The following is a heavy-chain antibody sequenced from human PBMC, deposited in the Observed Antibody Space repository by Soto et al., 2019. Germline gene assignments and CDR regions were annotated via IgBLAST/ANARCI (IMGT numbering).Heavy chain of an antibody. Sequence: PGGSLRLSCAASGFTFSSYWMHWVRQAPGKGLVWVSRINSDGSSTSYADSVKGRFTISRDNAKNTLYLQMNSLRAEDTAVYYCARAPYYDFWSGSLDYWGQGTLVTVSS. CDR1: GFTFSSYW. J-gene: IGHJ4*02. CDR3: ARAPYYDFWSGSLDY. V-gene: IGHV3-74*01. CDR2: INSDGSST. D-gene: IGHD3-3*01.